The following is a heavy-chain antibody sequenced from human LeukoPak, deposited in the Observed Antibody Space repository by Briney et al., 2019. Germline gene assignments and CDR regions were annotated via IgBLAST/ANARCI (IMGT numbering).Heavy chain of an antibody. CDR3: TKRVKYGCTWAHLAD. D-gene: IGHD5-24*01. CDR1: GFTFDNYR. CDR2: VNADGGNT. Sequence: GGSLRLSCAASGFTFDNYRMSWVRQAPGKGLDWVSTVNADGGNTYYADSVKGRFTISRDNSKRPLILPTNSLRVEDTALYYCTKRVKYGCTWAHLADWGQGTLVTASS. J-gene: IGHJ4*02. V-gene: IGHV3-23*01.